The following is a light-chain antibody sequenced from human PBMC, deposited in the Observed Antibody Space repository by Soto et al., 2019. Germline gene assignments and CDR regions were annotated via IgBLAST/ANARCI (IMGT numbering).Light chain of an antibody. J-gene: IGLJ1*01. CDR2: DVY. CDR3: SSYTTSSSYV. Sequence: QSALTQPASVSGSPGQSITISCTGTSSDVGGFNYVSWYQQHPGKAPQLLIFDVYSRPSGISNRFSGSKSGNTASLTISGLQAEDEADYYYSSYTTSSSYVFGAGTKLTVL. V-gene: IGLV2-14*01. CDR1: SSDVGGFNY.